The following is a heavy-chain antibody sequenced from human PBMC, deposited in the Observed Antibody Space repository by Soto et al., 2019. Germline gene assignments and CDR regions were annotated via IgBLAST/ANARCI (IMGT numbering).Heavy chain of an antibody. J-gene: IGHJ4*02. CDR1: GGTFSSYA. Sequence: QVQLVQSGAEVKKPGSSVKVSCKASGGTFSSYAISWVRQAPGQGLEWLGGIIPIFGTANYAQKFQGRVAITADESTVTAYLELSSLGSADTAVYYCAHDVVFAVVPSFAYVGQGTLVIVSS. CDR2: IIPIFGTA. V-gene: IGHV1-69*01. D-gene: IGHD3-3*01. CDR3: AHDVVFAVVPSFAY.